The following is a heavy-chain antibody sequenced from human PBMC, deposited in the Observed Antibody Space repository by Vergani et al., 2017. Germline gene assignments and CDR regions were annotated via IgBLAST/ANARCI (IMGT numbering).Heavy chain of an antibody. Sequence: EVLLVESGGDLVQPGGSLRLSCEASGFNFQIYWMGWVRQTAEKGLEWVSYISNSGNTIEYADSVKGRFSISRDNAKSSLFLQMDSLRAEDTAVYYCARDHRDYNNYPGTFDIWGQGSMVTVSS. CDR3: ARDHRDYNNYPGTFDI. V-gene: IGHV3-48*01. J-gene: IGHJ3*02. D-gene: IGHD5-24*01. CDR1: GFNFQIYW. CDR2: ISNSGNTI.